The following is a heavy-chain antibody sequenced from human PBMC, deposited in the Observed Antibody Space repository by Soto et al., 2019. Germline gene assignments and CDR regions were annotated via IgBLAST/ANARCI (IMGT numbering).Heavy chain of an antibody. CDR2: VNPTGTT. CDR3: ARSREQWLVDAFDI. D-gene: IGHD6-19*01. V-gene: IGHV4-34*01. Sequence: LSLTCAVYGGSFSAFYWSWIRQPPGKELEWIGEVNPTGTTKYNPSLKSRVTMSLDTSKKQFSLNLNSMTAADTALYYCARSREQWLVDAFDIWGQGTMVTVSS. J-gene: IGHJ3*02. CDR1: GGSFSAFY.